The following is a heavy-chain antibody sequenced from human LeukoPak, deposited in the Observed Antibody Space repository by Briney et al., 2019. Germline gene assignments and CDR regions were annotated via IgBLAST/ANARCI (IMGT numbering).Heavy chain of an antibody. Sequence: ASVKVSFKASGYTFTSYYMHWVRQAPGQGLEWMGIINPSGGSTSYAQKFQGRVTMTRDTSTSTVYMELSSLRSEDTAVYYCARDPAGTTPQGWFDPWGQGTLVTVSS. CDR3: ARDPAGTTPQGWFDP. D-gene: IGHD1-7*01. CDR1: GYTFTSYY. J-gene: IGHJ5*02. CDR2: INPSGGST. V-gene: IGHV1-46*01.